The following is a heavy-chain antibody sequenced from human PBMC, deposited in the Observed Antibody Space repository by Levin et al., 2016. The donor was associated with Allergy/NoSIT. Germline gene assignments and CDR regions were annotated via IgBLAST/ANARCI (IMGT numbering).Heavy chain of an antibody. CDR2: ISTTSTYI. D-gene: IGHD3-3*01. V-gene: IGHV3-21*01. J-gene: IGHJ6*02. Sequence: VRQAPGKGLEWVSSISTTSTYIYYADSVTGRFTISRDNAKNSLYLQMNSLRAEDTAIYYCARDNFQGDLWRHYGLDVWGQGTTVTVSS. CDR3: ARDNFQGDLWRHYGLDV.